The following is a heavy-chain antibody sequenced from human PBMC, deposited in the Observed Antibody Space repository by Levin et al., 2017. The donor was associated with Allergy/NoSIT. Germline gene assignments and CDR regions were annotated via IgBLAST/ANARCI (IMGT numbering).Heavy chain of an antibody. CDR1: GFRFNNYG. CDR3: ARDSGMDV. J-gene: IGHJ6*02. Sequence: GESLKISCAASGFRFNNYGMNWVRQAPGKGLEWVSSISTSSGSYEYYADAVKGRSTISRDNAKNSLYLQMNSLRGEDTAVYYCARDSGMDVWGQGTTVTVSS. D-gene: IGHD3-10*01. V-gene: IGHV3-21*01. CDR2: ISTSSGSYE.